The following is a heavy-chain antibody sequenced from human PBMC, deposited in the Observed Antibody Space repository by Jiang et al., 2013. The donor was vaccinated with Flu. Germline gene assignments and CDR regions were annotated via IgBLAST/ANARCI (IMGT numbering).Heavy chain of an antibody. V-gene: IGHV1-3*01. D-gene: IGHD3-10*01. CDR3: ARTSYYYVSGSPDAGLDY. CDR2: INAGNGHT. CDR1: GYTFSTYT. Sequence: SGAEVKKPGASVKVSCKTSGYTFSTYTIHWVRQAPGQRLEWMGWINAGNGHTKYSQKFQGRVTITRDTSASTAYMELSSLRSEDTAVFYCARTSYYYVSGSPDAGLDYWGQGTLVTVSS. J-gene: IGHJ4*02.